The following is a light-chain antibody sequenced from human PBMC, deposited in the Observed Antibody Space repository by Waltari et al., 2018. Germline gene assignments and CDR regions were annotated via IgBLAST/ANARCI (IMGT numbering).Light chain of an antibody. CDR2: WAS. V-gene: IGKV4-1*01. J-gene: IGKJ2*01. Sequence: DVVMTQSPDSLAVSLGERATINCRSSQSVLYSSNNKNYLAWYQQKPGQPPKVLIYWASTRESGVPDRFSGSGSGTDFTLTISSLQAEDVAVYYRHQYYSSPLTFGQGTKLEIK. CDR3: HQYYSSPLT. CDR1: QSVLYSSNNKNY.